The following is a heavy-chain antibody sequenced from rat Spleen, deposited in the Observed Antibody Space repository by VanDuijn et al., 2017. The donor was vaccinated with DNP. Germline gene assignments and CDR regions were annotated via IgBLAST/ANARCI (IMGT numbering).Heavy chain of an antibody. CDR1: GFTFSSYW. CDR3: AKDYAGGFAY. Sequence: EVQPVETGGGLVQPGRSLKLSCVASGFTFSSYWMYWIRRAPGKGLEWIASINTDGGNTYYPDSVKGRFTISRDNAEDTVYLQMNSLRSEDTATYYCAKDYAGGFAYWGQGTLVTVSS. D-gene: IGHD1-11*01. J-gene: IGHJ3*01. V-gene: IGHV5-58*01. CDR2: INTDGGNT.